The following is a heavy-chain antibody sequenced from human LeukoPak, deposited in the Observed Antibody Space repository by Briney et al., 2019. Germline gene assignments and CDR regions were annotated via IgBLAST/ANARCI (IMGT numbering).Heavy chain of an antibody. D-gene: IGHD2-2*01. J-gene: IGHJ2*01. CDR3: ARDAPWYCSSTGCPVYWYFDL. Sequence: KPSETLSLTCTVSGGSISSYYWSWIRQPAGKGLEWIGRIYTSGSTNYNPSLKSRVTMSVDTSKNQFSLKLSSVTAADTAVYYCARDAPWYCSSTGCPVYWYFDLWGRGTLVTVSS. CDR2: IYTSGST. V-gene: IGHV4-4*07. CDR1: GGSISSYY.